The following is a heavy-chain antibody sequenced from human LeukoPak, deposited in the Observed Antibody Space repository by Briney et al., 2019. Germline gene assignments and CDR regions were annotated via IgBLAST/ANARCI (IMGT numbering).Heavy chain of an antibody. CDR2: IYYGGST. D-gene: IGHD2-21*02. Sequence: PSETLSLTCTVSGGSISSYNYYWGWIRQPPGKGLEWIGSIYYGGSTYYNPSLKSRVTISVDTSKNQFSLKLNSVTAADTAVYYCARLDIVVVTATPEKVVVWGKGTTVTISS. CDR1: GGSISSYNYY. J-gene: IGHJ6*04. V-gene: IGHV4-39*07. CDR3: ARLDIVVVTATPEKVVV.